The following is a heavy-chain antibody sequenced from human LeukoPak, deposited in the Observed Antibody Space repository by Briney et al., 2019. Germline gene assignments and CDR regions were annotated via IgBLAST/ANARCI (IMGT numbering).Heavy chain of an antibody. J-gene: IGHJ4*02. D-gene: IGHD3-16*01. Sequence: GSLRLSCAASGFTFSSYAMHWVRHAPGKGLEWVAVISYDGSNKYYADSVKGRFTISRDNSKNTLYLQMNSLRAEDTAVYYCARDLGGGYFDYWGQGTLVTVSS. V-gene: IGHV3-30-3*01. CDR3: ARDLGGGYFDY. CDR1: GFTFSSYA. CDR2: ISYDGSNK.